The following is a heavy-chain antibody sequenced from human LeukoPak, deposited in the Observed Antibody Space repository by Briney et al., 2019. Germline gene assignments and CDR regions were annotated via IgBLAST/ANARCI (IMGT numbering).Heavy chain of an antibody. CDR2: ISSGGGTT. V-gene: IGHV3-48*03. D-gene: IGHD2-8*01. CDR1: GXTFSSYE. Sequence: GGSLRLSCTASGXTFSSYEMIWVRQAPGKGLEWVSFISSGGGTTYYADSVKGRFTISRDNAGKSLYLEMNNLRAEDTAFYYCARDALINGAFDIWGQGTMVTVPS. CDR3: ARDALINGAFDI. J-gene: IGHJ3*02.